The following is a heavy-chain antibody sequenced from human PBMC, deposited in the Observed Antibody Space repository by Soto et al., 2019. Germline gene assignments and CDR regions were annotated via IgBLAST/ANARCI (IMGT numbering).Heavy chain of an antibody. J-gene: IGHJ4*02. V-gene: IGHV3-30*03. CDR1: GFTFNSYG. D-gene: IGHD3-22*01. CDR2: ISYDGSNK. CDR3: ARDMNYYDSSGYYSL. Sequence: PGGSLRLSCAASGFTFNSYGMHWVRQAPGKGLEWVAVISYDGSNKYYADSVKGRFTISRDNSNNTLYLQMNSLRAEDTAVYYCARDMNYYDSSGYYSLWGQGTLVTVSS.